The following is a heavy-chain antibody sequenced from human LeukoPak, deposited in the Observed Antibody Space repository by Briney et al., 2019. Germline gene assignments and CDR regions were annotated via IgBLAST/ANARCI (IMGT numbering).Heavy chain of an antibody. J-gene: IGHJ4*02. CDR2: ISSSSSYI. CDR1: GFTFSSYS. Sequence: GGSLGLSCAASGFTFSSYSMNWVRQAPGKGLEWVSSISSSSSYIYYADSVKGRFTISRDNAKNSLYLQMNSLRAEDTAVYYCARAYGGSYGSCDYWGQGTLVTVSS. D-gene: IGHD1-26*01. CDR3: ARAYGGSYGSCDY. V-gene: IGHV3-21*01.